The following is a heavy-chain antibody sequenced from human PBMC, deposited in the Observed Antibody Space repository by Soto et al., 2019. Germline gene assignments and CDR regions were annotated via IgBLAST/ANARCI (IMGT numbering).Heavy chain of an antibody. J-gene: IGHJ4*02. Sequence: SETLSLTCTVSGGSISSGGYYWSWIRQHPGKGLEWIGYIYYSGSTYYNPSLKSRVTISVDTSKNQFSLKLSSVTAADTAVYYCARDKGELPYFEYWGQGTLVTVSS. CDR3: ARDKGELPYFEY. D-gene: IGHD1-26*01. CDR2: IYYSGST. CDR1: GGSISSGGYY. V-gene: IGHV4-31*03.